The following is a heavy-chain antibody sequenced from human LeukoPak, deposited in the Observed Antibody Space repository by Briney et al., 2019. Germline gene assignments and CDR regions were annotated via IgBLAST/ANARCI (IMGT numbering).Heavy chain of an antibody. V-gene: IGHV3-23*01. CDR3: AKAVVREPNNKYYYGMDV. CDR1: GFTFSSYA. J-gene: IGHJ6*02. Sequence: GGSLRLSCAASGFTFSSYAMSWVRQAPGKGLEWVSAISGSGGSTYYADSVKGRFTISRDNSKNTLYLQMNSLRAEDTAVYYCAKAVVREPNNKYYYGMDVWGRGTTVTVSS. CDR2: ISGSGGST. D-gene: IGHD3-10*01.